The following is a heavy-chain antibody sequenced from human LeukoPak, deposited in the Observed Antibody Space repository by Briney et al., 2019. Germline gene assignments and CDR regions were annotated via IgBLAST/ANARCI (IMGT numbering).Heavy chain of an antibody. Sequence: GGSLRLSCAASGFTFSTYSMNWVRQTPGKGLEWVSYISSSSTIYYADSVKGRFTIFRDNAKNSLFLQMNSLRAEDTAVYYCAKDSSPDYWGQGTLVIVSS. V-gene: IGHV3-48*01. CDR3: AKDSSPDY. J-gene: IGHJ4*02. CDR2: ISSSSTI. CDR1: GFTFSTYS. D-gene: IGHD6-13*01.